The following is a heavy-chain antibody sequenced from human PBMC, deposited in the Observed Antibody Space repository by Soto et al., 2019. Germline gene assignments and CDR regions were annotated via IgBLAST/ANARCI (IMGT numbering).Heavy chain of an antibody. CDR2: IKQDGSEK. CDR1: GFTFSSYW. D-gene: IGHD4-17*01. CDR3: ARDGPTVTTRYFDL. V-gene: IGHV3-7*03. Sequence: EVHLVESGGGLVQPGGSLRLSCAASGFTFSSYWMSWVRQAPGKGLEWVANIKQDGSEKYYVDSVKGRFTISRDNAKNSLYLQMNSLRAEDTAVYYCARDGPTVTTRYFDLWGRGTLVTVSS. J-gene: IGHJ2*01.